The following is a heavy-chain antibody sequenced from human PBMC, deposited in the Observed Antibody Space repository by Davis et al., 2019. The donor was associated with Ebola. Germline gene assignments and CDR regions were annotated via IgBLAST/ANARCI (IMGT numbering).Heavy chain of an antibody. J-gene: IGHJ6*02. CDR1: GYSFTSYW. CDR3: ASQPYYYGMDV. Sequence: KVSCKGSGYSFTSYWISWVRQMPGKGLAWMGRIDPSDSYTNYSPSFQGHVTISADKSISTAYLQWSSLKASDTAMYYCASQPYYYGMDVWGQGTTVTVSS. CDR2: IDPSDSYT. V-gene: IGHV5-10-1*01.